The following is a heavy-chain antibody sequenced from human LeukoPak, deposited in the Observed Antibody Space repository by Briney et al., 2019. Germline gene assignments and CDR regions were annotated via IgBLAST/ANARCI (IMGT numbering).Heavy chain of an antibody. Sequence: PSETLSLTCTVSGGSISSGGYYWSWIRQHPGKGLEWIGYIYYSGSTYYNLSLKSRVTISVDTSKNQFSLKLSSVTAADTAVYYCARRGVVTAIQYFDYWGQGTLVTVSS. V-gene: IGHV4-31*03. CDR3: ARRGVVTAIQYFDY. CDR1: GGSISSGGYY. D-gene: IGHD2-21*02. CDR2: IYYSGST. J-gene: IGHJ4*02.